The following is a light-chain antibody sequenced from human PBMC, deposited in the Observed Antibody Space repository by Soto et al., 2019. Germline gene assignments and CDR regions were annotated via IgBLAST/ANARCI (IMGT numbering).Light chain of an antibody. J-gene: IGLJ2*01. CDR2: LEGSGSY. V-gene: IGLV4-60*03. CDR3: ETWDSNTHRV. Sequence: QPVLTQSSSASASLGSSVKLTCTLSSGHSSYIVAWHQQQPGKAPRYLMKLEGSGSYNKGSGVPDRFSGSSSGADRYLTISNLQSEDEADYYCETWDSNTHRVFGGGTMLTVL. CDR1: SGHSSYI.